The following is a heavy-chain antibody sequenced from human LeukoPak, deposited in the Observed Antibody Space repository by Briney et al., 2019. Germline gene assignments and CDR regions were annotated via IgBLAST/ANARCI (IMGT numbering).Heavy chain of an antibody. J-gene: IGHJ4*02. D-gene: IGHD2-2*01. CDR2: ISGSGGST. CDR1: GFTFSSYA. CDR3: AKDLNAVGEGRFDY. Sequence: PGGSLRLSCAASGFTFSSYAMSWVRQAPGKGLEWVSAISGSGGSTYYADSVKGRFTVSRDNSKNTLYLQMNSLRAEDTAVYYCAKDLNAVGEGRFDYWGQGTLVTVSS. V-gene: IGHV3-23*01.